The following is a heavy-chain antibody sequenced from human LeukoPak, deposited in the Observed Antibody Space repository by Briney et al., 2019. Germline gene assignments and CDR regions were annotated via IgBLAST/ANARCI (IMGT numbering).Heavy chain of an antibody. CDR3: ARRSGCYYGSGSPDY. CDR1: GYSFTSYW. D-gene: IGHD3-10*01. CDR2: IYPGDSDT. J-gene: IGHJ4*02. Sequence: GESLKISCKGSGYSFTSYWIGWVRQMPGKGLEWMGIIYPGDSDTRYSPSFQGQVTISADKSISTAYLQWSSLKASDTAMYYCARRSGCYYGSGSPDYWGQGTLVTVSS. V-gene: IGHV5-51*01.